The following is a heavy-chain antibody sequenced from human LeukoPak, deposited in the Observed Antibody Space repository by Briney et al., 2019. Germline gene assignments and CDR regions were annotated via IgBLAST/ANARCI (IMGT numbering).Heavy chain of an antibody. CDR2: INTYSGVT. CDR3: AREDESGWRRFDY. D-gene: IGHD6-19*01. V-gene: IGHV1-2*02. Sequence: ASVKLSCKASGDTFSGYFIHWVRQAPGQGLEWMGNINTYSGVTNYAQRFQGRVTMTRDTSIATAYMELSSLRSDETAVYYCAREDESGWRRFDYWGQGTLVTVSS. J-gene: IGHJ4*02. CDR1: GDTFSGYF.